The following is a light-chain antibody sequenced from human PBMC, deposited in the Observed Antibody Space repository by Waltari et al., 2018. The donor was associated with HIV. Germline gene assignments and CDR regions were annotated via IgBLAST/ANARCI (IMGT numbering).Light chain of an antibody. V-gene: IGLV2-11*01. J-gene: IGLJ2*01. CDR3: CSYAGSVV. CDR1: GSDVGGYNY. Sequence: QSALTQPRSVSGSPGQSVTISCTGTGSDVGGYNYVSWYQQHPGKAPKLMIYDVSKRPSGVPDRFSGSKSGNTASLTISGLQAEDEADYYCCSYAGSVVFGGGTKLTVL. CDR2: DVS.